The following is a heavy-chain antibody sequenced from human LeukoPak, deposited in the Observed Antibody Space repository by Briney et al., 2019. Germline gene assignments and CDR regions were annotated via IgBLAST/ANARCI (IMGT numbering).Heavy chain of an antibody. D-gene: IGHD6-19*01. CDR1: GFTFSSYS. J-gene: IGHJ5*02. CDR2: IYSDGNT. Sequence: GGSLRLSCAASGFTFSSYSMNWVRQAPGKGLERVSSIYSDGNTYYADSVKGRFTLSRDSFRNTLYLQMNDLRVEDTAVYYCAGDTHSSSWYDHWGQGTLVTVSS. CDR3: AGDTHSSSWYDH. V-gene: IGHV3-53*01.